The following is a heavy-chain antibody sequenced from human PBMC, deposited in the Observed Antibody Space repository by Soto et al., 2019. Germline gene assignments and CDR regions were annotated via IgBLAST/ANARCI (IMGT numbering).Heavy chain of an antibody. V-gene: IGHV4-31*03. Sequence: PSETLSLTCTVSGVSITESGYYWSWIRQHPEKGLEWIGYIYYSGGASYNPSLKSRLTMSIDASNNQFSLNLTSVTAADTAVYYGTAVIFIVPDPIRTRGNWFDRMDDGSQVTTVT. J-gene: IGHJ6*02. CDR2: IYYSGGA. CDR1: GVSITESGYY. D-gene: IGHD1-1*01. CDR3: TAVIFIVPDPIRTRGNWFDRMDD.